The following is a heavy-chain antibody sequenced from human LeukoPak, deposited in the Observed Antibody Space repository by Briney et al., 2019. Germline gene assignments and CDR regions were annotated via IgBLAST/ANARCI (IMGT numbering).Heavy chain of an antibody. Sequence: GGSLRLSCAASGFTVSSNYMSWVRQAPGKGLEWVANIKQDGSEKYYVDSVKGRFTISRDNAKNSLYLQMNSLRAEDTAVYYCAKVGGLDSSGYPGFFDYWGQGTLVTVSS. CDR1: GFTVSSNY. J-gene: IGHJ4*02. CDR3: AKVGGLDSSGYPGFFDY. CDR2: IKQDGSEK. D-gene: IGHD3-22*01. V-gene: IGHV3-7*03.